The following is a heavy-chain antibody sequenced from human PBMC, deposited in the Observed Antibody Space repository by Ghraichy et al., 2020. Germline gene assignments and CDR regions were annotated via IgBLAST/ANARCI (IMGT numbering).Heavy chain of an antibody. V-gene: IGHV3-23*01. CDR3: AKGADYYDSSGYDY. CDR1: GFTFSSYA. D-gene: IGHD3-22*01. Sequence: GESLNISCAASGFTFSSYAMSWVRQAPGKGLEWVSAISGSGGSTYYADSVKGRFTISRDNSKNTLYLQMNSLRAEDTAVYYCAKGADYYDSSGYDYWGQGTLVTVSS. CDR2: ISGSGGST. J-gene: IGHJ4*02.